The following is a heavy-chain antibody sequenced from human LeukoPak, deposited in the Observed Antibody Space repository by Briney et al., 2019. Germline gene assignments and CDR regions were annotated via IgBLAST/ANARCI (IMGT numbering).Heavy chain of an antibody. J-gene: IGHJ4*02. CDR3: AREYYYESNGHQGYLDY. D-gene: IGHD3-22*01. CDR2: ISGSGGST. CDR1: GFTFSSYA. V-gene: IGHV3-23*01. Sequence: GGSLRLSCAASGFTFSSYAMSWVRQAPGKGLEWASAISGSGGSTYYADSVKGRFTISRDNSKNTVYLQMNSLRAEDTAVYYCAREYYYESNGHQGYLDYWGQGTLVTVSS.